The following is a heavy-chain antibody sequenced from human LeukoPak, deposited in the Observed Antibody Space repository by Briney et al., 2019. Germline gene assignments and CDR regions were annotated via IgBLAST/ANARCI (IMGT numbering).Heavy chain of an antibody. D-gene: IGHD1-26*01. V-gene: IGHV3-7*05. CDR3: ARGYYPPEY. J-gene: IGHJ4*02. CDR2: IKRDGNEK. Sequence: PGGSLRLSCEASGFTFSIYWMSWVRQAPGKGLEWVANIKRDGNEKFYVDSVKGRFTISRDDANNSLYLQMNGLRAEDTAVYYCARGYYPPEYWGPGTLVTVSS. CDR1: GFTFSIYW.